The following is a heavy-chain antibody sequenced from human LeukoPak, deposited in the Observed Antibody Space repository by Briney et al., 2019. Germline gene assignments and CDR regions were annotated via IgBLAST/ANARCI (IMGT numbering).Heavy chain of an antibody. CDR3: ARVYYSNSYDYWYFDL. CDR2: IYYSGST. V-gene: IGHV4-61*05. CDR1: GGSISSSSYY. J-gene: IGHJ2*01. D-gene: IGHD6-13*01. Sequence: SETLSLTCTVSGGSISSSSYYWGWIRQPPGKGLEWIGYIYYSGSTNYNPSLKSRVTISVDTSKNQFSLKLSSVTAADTAVYYCARVYYSNSYDYWYFDLWGRGTLVTVSS.